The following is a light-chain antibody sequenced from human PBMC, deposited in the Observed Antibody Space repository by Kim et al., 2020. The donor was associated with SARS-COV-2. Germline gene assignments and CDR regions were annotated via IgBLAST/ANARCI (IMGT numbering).Light chain of an antibody. CDR2: GAS. Sequence: ESVGDRVTITCRARQSISTYLNWYQQKPEKAPKLLIYGASSLQSGVPSRLSGSGSGTDFTLTISSLQPEDFATYYCQQSYSPPWTFGQGTKVDIK. CDR3: QQSYSPPWT. J-gene: IGKJ1*01. CDR1: QSISTY. V-gene: IGKV1-39*01.